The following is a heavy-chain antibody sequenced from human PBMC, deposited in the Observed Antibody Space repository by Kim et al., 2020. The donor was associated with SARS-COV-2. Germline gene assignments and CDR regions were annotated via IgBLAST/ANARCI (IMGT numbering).Heavy chain of an antibody. D-gene: IGHD1-26*01. CDR2: IYYSGST. Sequence: SETLSLTCTVSGGSVSSGSYYWSWIRQPPGKGLEWIGYIYYSGSTNYNPSLKSRVTISVDTSKNQFSLKLSSVTAADTAVYYCARERRGSYRHTPFDYWG. V-gene: IGHV4-61*01. CDR3: ARERRGSYRHTPFDY. J-gene: IGHJ4*01. CDR1: GGSVSSGSYY.